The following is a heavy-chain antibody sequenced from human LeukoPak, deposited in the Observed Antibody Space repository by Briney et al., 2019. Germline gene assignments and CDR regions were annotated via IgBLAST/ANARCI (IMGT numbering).Heavy chain of an antibody. J-gene: IGHJ4*02. D-gene: IGHD3-10*01. CDR3: ASASHITMLRGANDY. V-gene: IGHV1-69*13. CDR2: IIPIFGTA. CDR1: GGTFSSYT. Sequence: SVKVSCKASGGTFSSYTFSWVRQAPGQGLEWMGGIIPIFGTANYAQKFRGRVTITADESTSTAYMELSSLRSEDTAVYYCASASHITMLRGANDYWGQGTLVTVSS.